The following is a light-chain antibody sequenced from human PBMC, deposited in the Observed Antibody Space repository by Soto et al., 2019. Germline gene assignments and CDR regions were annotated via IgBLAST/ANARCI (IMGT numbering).Light chain of an antibody. CDR2: VNSDGSH. J-gene: IGLJ3*02. CDR3: QTWDTGVWV. CDR1: SGHSNYA. Sequence: QLVLTQSPSASASLGASVKLTCTLSSGHSNYAIAWHQQQPEKGPRYLVKVNSDGSHSKGDGIPDRFSGSSSGAERYLTISSLQSEDEADYYCQTWDTGVWVFGGGTKVTVL. V-gene: IGLV4-69*01.